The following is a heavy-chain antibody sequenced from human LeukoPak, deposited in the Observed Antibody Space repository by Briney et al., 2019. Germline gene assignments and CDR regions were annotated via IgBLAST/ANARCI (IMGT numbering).Heavy chain of an antibody. Sequence: SVKVSCKASGGTFSSYAINWMRQAPGQGLEWMGRIIPIFGTTNYAQKFQGRVTITTDESTSTAYMELSSLRSEDTAVYYCARLADYCDYWGQRTLVTVSS. CDR3: ARLADYCDY. J-gene: IGHJ4*02. V-gene: IGHV1-69*05. CDR1: GGTFSSYA. CDR2: IIPIFGTT.